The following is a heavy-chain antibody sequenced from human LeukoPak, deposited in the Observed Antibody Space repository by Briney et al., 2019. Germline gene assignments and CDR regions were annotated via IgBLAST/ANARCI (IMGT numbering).Heavy chain of an antibody. CDR2: IIPIFATA. D-gene: IGHD3-3*01. CDR1: GGTFSNYA. CDR3: ARFELITIFGAAYYMDV. Sequence: SVKVSCKASGGTFSNYAISWVRQAPGQGLEWMGGIIPIFATANYAQKFQGTVTISADESTSTAYMELSSLRSEDTAVYYCARFELITIFGAAYYMDVWGKGTTVTVSS. J-gene: IGHJ6*03. V-gene: IGHV1-69*01.